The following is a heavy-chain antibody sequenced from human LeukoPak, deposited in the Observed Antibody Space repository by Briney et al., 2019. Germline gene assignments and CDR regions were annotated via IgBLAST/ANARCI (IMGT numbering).Heavy chain of an antibody. CDR2: IKQDGSEK. J-gene: IGHJ4*02. CDR3: VRDNWSAYFDY. CDR1: GFRFSEYW. V-gene: IGHV3-7*05. D-gene: IGHD3-3*01. Sequence: GGSLRLSCVASGFRFSEYWMSWVRQAPGKGLEWLANIKQDGSEKNHVDSVKGRFTISRDNARNTVFLQMNSLRAEDTAVYYCVRDNWSAYFDYWGQGNLVTVSS.